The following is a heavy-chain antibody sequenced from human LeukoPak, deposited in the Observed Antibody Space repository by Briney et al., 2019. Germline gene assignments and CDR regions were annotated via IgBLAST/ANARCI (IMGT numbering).Heavy chain of an antibody. CDR2: INHSGST. CDR1: GGSFSGYY. D-gene: IGHD5-12*01. J-gene: IGHJ4*02. Sequence: PSETLFLTCAVYGGSFSGYYWSWIRQPPGKGLEWIGEINHSGSTNYNPSLKSRVTISVDTSKNQFSLKLSSVTAADTAVYYCARFQVATIEGSWGQGTLVTVSS. V-gene: IGHV4-34*01. CDR3: ARFQVATIEGS.